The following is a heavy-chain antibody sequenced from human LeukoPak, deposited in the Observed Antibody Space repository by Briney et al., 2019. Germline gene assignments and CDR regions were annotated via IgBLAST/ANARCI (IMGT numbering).Heavy chain of an antibody. V-gene: IGHV3-23*01. J-gene: IGHJ3*02. CDR1: GFTFSSYA. Sequence: GGSLRLSCAASGFTFSSYAMSWVRQAPGKGLEWVSTISGSADSTYYADSVKGRFTISRDNSKNTLYLQMNSLRGDDTAVYYCAKGVEIWFGPPAFDIWGQGTMVTVSS. CDR3: AKGVEIWFGPPAFDI. CDR2: ISGSADST. D-gene: IGHD3-10*01.